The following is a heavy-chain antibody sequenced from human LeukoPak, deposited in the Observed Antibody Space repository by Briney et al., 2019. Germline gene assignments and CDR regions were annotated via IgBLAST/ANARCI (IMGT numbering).Heavy chain of an antibody. CDR3: ATWFGESGGYMDV. D-gene: IGHD3-10*01. J-gene: IGHJ6*03. V-gene: IGHV4-61*02. Sequence: SETLSLTCTVSGDSITSGSYYWSWIRQPAGKGLEWIGRIFISGGTNYNPSLKSRVTISVDTSKNQFSLKLSSVTAADTAVYYCATWFGESGGYMDVWGKGTTVTISS. CDR2: IFISGGT. CDR1: GDSITSGSYY.